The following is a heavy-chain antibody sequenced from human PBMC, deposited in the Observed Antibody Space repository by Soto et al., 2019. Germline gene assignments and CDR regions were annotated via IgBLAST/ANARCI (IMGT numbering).Heavy chain of an antibody. CDR3: VRPVRRSDGMDV. CDR1: GFTVSTNY. J-gene: IGHJ6*02. Sequence: EVQLVESGGGLVQPGGSLRLSCAASGFTVSTNYMSWVRQAPGKGLEWISIIHSGGNTYYADSVKGRFTISRDNCKNSACLQMNSLRAEDTAVHYCVRPVRRSDGMDVWGQGTTVTVSS. V-gene: IGHV3-66*04. CDR2: IHSGGNT.